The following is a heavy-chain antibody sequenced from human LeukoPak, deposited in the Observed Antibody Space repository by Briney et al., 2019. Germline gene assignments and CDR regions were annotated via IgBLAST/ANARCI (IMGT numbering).Heavy chain of an antibody. CDR3: AKLGYCSGGSCYPDY. V-gene: IGHV3-23*01. Sequence: GGTLRLSCAASGFSLRSSDMNWIRQAPGKGLEWVSAISGTVGGTTYYANSVKGRFTISRDNSKNTLYLQMNSLRAEDTAVYYCAKLGYCSGGSCYPDYWGQGTLVTVSS. J-gene: IGHJ4*02. CDR2: ISGTVGGTT. CDR1: GFSLRSSD. D-gene: IGHD2-15*01.